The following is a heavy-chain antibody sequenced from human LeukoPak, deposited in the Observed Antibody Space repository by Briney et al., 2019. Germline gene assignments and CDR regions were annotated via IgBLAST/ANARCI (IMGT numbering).Heavy chain of an antibody. J-gene: IGHJ4*02. CDR3: ARLGGDMRADS. CDR1: GGSGISNIYY. V-gene: IGHV4-39*01. Sequence: PSETLSLTCTVSGGSGISNIYYWGWIRQPPGRGLEWIGSVYHSGNTYYNPSLKSRLTISLDTSNNQFSLKLTSATAADTAVYFCARLGGDMRADSWGQGTLVIVSS. CDR2: VYHSGNT. D-gene: IGHD4-17*01.